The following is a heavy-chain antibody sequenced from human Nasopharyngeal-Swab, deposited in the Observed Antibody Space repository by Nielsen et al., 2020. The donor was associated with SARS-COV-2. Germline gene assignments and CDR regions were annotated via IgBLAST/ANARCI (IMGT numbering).Heavy chain of an antibody. CDR3: ARLTDPREYSSSDAEDY. D-gene: IGHD6-6*01. CDR1: GGTFSSYA. CDR2: IIPILGIA. J-gene: IGHJ4*02. Sequence: SVKVSCKASGGTFSSYAISWVRQAPGQGLEWMGRIIPILGIANYAQKFQGRVTITADKSTSTAYMELSSLRSEDTAVYYCARLTDPREYSSSDAEDYWGQGTLVTVSS. V-gene: IGHV1-69*04.